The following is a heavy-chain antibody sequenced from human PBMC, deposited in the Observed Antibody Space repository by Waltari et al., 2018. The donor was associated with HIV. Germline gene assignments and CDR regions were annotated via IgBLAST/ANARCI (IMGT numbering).Heavy chain of an antibody. V-gene: IGHV4-38-2*01. CDR3: ARYGSGTSFDF. CDR1: GYSISSGFY. Sequence: QVQLQESGPGLVKPSETLSLTCAVSGYSISSGFYWIGNVYPSGSTSYNPSLKSRVTISLDTSANQFSLTLSSVTAADTAVYYCARYGSGTSFDFWGQGALVTVSS. D-gene: IGHD3-10*01. CDR2: VYPSGST. J-gene: IGHJ4*02.